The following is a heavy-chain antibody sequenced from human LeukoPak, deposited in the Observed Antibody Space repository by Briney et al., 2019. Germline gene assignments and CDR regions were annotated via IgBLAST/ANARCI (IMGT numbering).Heavy chain of an antibody. CDR2: INHSGNT. D-gene: IGHD3-3*01. Sequence: SETLSLTCGVYGGSFSGYYWNWIRQSPGKGLEWVGEINHSGNTNYNPSLKSRVTMSVDTSQRQFSLRLTSVTPEDTAVYYCARVKGSGQYYYYYMDVWGKGTTVTVSS. V-gene: IGHV4-34*01. CDR3: ARVKGSGQYYYYYMDV. CDR1: GGSFSGYY. J-gene: IGHJ6*03.